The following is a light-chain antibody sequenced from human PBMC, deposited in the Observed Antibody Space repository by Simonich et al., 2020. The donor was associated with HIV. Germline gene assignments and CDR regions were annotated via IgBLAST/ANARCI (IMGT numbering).Light chain of an antibody. CDR2: WAS. J-gene: IGKJ2*01. CDR3: QQYYSIPYT. V-gene: IGKV4-1*01. Sequence: DIVMTQAPDSLAVSLGERATINCKSSKSVLSSSNTKNSLVWYQQKPGQPPKLLIYWASTRESGVPDRFSGSGSGTVFTLTISSLQAEDVAVYYCQQYYSIPYTFGQGTKLEIK. CDR1: KSVLSSSNTKNS.